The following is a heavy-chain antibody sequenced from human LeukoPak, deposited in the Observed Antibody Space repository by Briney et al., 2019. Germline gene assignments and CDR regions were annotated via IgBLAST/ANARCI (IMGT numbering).Heavy chain of an antibody. Sequence: GGSLRLSCATSGFTFSSYAMSWVRQAPGRGLEWVSAISGSGGNTYYADSVKGRFTISRDNSKNTLYLQMNSLRAEDTAVYYCAKDKGWGYSTYDFYGMDVWGQGTTVTVSS. CDR3: AKDKGWGYSTYDFYGMDV. V-gene: IGHV3-23*01. J-gene: IGHJ6*02. CDR1: GFTFSSYA. D-gene: IGHD1-26*01. CDR2: ISGSGGNT.